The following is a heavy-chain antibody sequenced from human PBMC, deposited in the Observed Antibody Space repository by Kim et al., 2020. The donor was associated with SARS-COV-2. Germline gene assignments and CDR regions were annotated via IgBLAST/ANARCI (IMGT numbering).Heavy chain of an antibody. CDR2: ISSSGSTI. Sequence: GGSLRLSCAASGFTFSDYYMSWIRQAPGKGLEWVSYISSSGSTIYYADSVKGRFTISRDNAKNSLYLQMNSLRAEDTAVYYCARVKVVVTAIFDYWGQGTLVTVSS. CDR1: GFTFSDYY. CDR3: ARVKVVVTAIFDY. J-gene: IGHJ4*02. V-gene: IGHV3-11*04. D-gene: IGHD2-21*02.